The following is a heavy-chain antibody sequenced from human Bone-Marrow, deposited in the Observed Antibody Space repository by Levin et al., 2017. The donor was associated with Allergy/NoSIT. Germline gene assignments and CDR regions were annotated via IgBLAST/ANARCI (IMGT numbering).Heavy chain of an antibody. J-gene: IGHJ4*02. CDR1: GFTFSNSA. CDR3: AKCPAPGSQYFFDF. V-gene: IGHV3-23*01. D-gene: IGHD1-26*01. Sequence: GGSLRLSCVASGFTFSNSAMGWVRQAPGKGLEWVSGISCTADATYYADSVKGRFTISRDNSKNTLFLQMNSLRAEDTASYYCAKCPAPGSQYFFDFWGQGILVTVSS. CDR2: ISCTADAT.